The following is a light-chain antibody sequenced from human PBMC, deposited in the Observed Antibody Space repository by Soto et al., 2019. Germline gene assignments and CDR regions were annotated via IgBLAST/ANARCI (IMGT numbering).Light chain of an antibody. CDR3: ASYTTNTTGV. CDR1: SSDFGSYNY. CDR2: DVN. J-gene: IGLJ1*01. V-gene: IGLV2-14*03. Sequence: QSALTQPASVSGSPGESITISCTATSSDFGSYNYVSWYQQHPAKAPKLMIYDVNYRPSGVSNRFSGSKSGNTASLTISGLQTEDEADYYCASYTTNTTGVFGTGTKVTVL.